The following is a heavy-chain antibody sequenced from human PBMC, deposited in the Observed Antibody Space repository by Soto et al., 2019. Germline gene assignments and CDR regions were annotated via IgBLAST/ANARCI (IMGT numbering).Heavy chain of an antibody. CDR3: ARDRDHVLDF. D-gene: IGHD3-10*02. J-gene: IGHJ3*01. CDR2: ISTKSGNT. V-gene: IGHV1-18*01. CDR1: GYSFTSQG. Sequence: QVHLVQSGGEVKEPGASVKVSCKASGYSFTSQGLSWVRQAPGQGREWMGWISTKSGNTAYAQKLRDRVTLSRDTSATTAYMELRSLTSDDTAIYYCARDRDHVLDFWGQGTMVTVSS.